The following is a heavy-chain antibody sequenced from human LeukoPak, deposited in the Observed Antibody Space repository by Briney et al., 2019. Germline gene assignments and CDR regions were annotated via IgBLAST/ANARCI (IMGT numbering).Heavy chain of an antibody. V-gene: IGHV3-21*01. CDR3: ARSIAARPGTLDY. D-gene: IGHD6-6*01. Sequence: GGSLRLSCAASGFTFSSYSMNWVRQAPGKGLEWVSSISSSSYIYYADSVKGRFTISRDNAKNSLYLQMNSLRAEDTAVYYCARSIAARPGTLDYWGQGTLVTVSS. CDR2: ISSSSYI. J-gene: IGHJ4*02. CDR1: GFTFSSYS.